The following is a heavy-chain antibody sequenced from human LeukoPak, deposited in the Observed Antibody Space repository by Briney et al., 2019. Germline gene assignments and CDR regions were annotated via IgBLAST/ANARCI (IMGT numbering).Heavy chain of an antibody. J-gene: IGHJ6*02. Sequence: PSETLSLTCTVSGGSISSYYWSWIRRPPGKGLEWIGYIYYSGSTNYNPSLKSRVTISVDTSKNQFSLKLSSVTAADTAVYYCARVDSSGWYDYYYYYGMDVWGQGTTVTVSS. V-gene: IGHV4-59*01. CDR2: IYYSGST. D-gene: IGHD6-19*01. CDR1: GGSISSYY. CDR3: ARVDSSGWYDYYYYYGMDV.